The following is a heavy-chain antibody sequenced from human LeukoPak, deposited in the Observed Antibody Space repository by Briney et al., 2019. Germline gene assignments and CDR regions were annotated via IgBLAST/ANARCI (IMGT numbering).Heavy chain of an antibody. V-gene: IGHV4-59*08. Sequence: SETLSLTCTVSGGSISSYYWSWIRQPPGKGLEWIGYIYYSGSTNYNPSLKSRVTISVDTSKNQFSLKLSSVTAADTAVYYCARPSHYYRYLDYWGQGTLVTVSS. CDR3: ARPSHYYRYLDY. J-gene: IGHJ4*02. CDR2: IYYSGST. D-gene: IGHD3-10*01. CDR1: GGSISSYY.